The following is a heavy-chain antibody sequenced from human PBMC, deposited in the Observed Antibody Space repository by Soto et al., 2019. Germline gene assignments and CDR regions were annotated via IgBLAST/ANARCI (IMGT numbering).Heavy chain of an antibody. Sequence: SETLSLTCAFSGGSIRSGGYSLSWIRQPPGKGLEWIGYIYHSGSTYYNPSLKSRVTISVDRSKNQFSLKLSSVTAADTAVYYCARVPDRWGQGALVTVSS. D-gene: IGHD2-2*01. V-gene: IGHV4-30-2*01. CDR3: ARVPDR. J-gene: IGHJ5*02. CDR1: GGSIRSGGYS. CDR2: IYHSGST.